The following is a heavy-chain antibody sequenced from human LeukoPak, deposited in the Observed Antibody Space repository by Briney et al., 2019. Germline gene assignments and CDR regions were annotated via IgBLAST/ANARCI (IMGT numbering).Heavy chain of an antibody. V-gene: IGHV4-59*11. CDR3: ASGVTSMDV. CDR1: GGSISSHY. J-gene: IGHJ6*03. Sequence: SETLSLTCTVSGGSISSHYWSWIRQPPGKGLEWIGYIYYSGSINYNPSLKSRVTISVDTSKNQFSLKLSSVTAADTAVYYCASGVTSMDVWGKGTTVTVSS. D-gene: IGHD3-3*01. CDR2: IYYSGSI.